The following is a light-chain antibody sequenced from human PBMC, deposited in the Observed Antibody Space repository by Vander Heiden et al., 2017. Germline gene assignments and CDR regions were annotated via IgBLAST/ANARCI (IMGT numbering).Light chain of an antibody. CDR1: QSVSSY. V-gene: IGKV3-11*01. CDR3: QQRSNWYT. Sequence: IVSTQSPATLSLSPGERATLPCRASQSVSSYLAWYQQKPGRAPRLLIYDASNRATGIPARFSGSGSGTDITLTISSLEPEDFAVYYWQQRSNWYTFGQGTKLEIK. CDR2: DAS. J-gene: IGKJ2*01.